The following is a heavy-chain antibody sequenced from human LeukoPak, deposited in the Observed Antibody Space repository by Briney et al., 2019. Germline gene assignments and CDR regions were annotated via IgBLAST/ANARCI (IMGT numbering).Heavy chain of an antibody. CDR3: VGERGAVADI. CDR1: GFTLSIYG. J-gene: IGHJ3*02. CDR2: IWHDGSNK. D-gene: IGHD4-23*01. V-gene: IGHV3-33*01. Sequence: PGTSLRLSCAVSGFTLSIYGMHWVRQAPGKGLEWVAVIWHDGSNKYYADSVKGRFSISRDNSKNTLYLQMNSLRAEDTAVYYCVGERGAVADIWGQGTMVTVSS.